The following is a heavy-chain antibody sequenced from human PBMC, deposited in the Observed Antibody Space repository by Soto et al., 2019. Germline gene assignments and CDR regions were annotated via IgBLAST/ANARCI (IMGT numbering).Heavy chain of an antibody. D-gene: IGHD3-3*01. CDR2: ISDDGSNK. J-gene: IGHJ6*02. V-gene: IGHV3-30*04. Sequence: PGGSLRLSCAASGFTFINYVMHWVRQAPGKGLEWVAVISDDGSNKYYADSVKGRFTISRDNSENTLYLQTNGLRVEDTAMYYCVRDSSFWSGYSYYGMDVWGQGTTVTVSS. CDR3: VRDSSFWSGYSYYGMDV. CDR1: GFTFINYV.